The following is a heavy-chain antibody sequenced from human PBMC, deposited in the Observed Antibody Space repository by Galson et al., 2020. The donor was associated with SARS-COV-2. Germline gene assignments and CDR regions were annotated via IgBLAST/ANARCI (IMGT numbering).Heavy chain of an antibody. CDR2: IFFDGSDK. CDR1: GFTFSSHA. V-gene: IGHV3-33*01. CDR3: ARDGQTSSGWVFDY. D-gene: IGHD6-19*01. Sequence: SLRLSCAPSGFTFSSHAIHWVRQAPGKRLESVKQIFFDGSDKYYGDSVKGRFTISRDSSKNTVYLQMNNLRADDSAVYYCARDGQTSSGWVFDYWGQGTLVTVSS. J-gene: IGHJ4*02.